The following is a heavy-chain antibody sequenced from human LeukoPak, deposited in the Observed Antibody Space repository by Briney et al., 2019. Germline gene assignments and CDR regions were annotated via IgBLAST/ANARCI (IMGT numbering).Heavy chain of an antibody. CDR1: GYTFTSYG. Sequence: GASVKVSCKASGYTFTSYGISWVRQAPGHGLEWMGWISAYNGNTNYAQKLQGRVTMTTDTSTSTAYMELRSLRSDDTAVYYCARGDEQQLAYYFDYWGQGTLVTVSS. CDR3: ARGDEQQLAYYFDY. CDR2: ISAYNGNT. D-gene: IGHD6-13*01. J-gene: IGHJ4*02. V-gene: IGHV1-18*01.